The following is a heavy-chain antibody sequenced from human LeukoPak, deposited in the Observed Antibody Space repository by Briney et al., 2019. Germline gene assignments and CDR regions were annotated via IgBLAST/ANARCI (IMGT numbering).Heavy chain of an antibody. CDR1: GYSFTSYW. CDR2: IYPGDSDT. CDR3: ARSWPYGSGSYGFFDY. V-gene: IGHV5-51*01. Sequence: GESLEISCQGSGYSFTSYWIGWVRQLLGKGLEWMGIIYPGDSDTRYSPSFQGQVTISADKSISTAYLQWSSLKASDTAMYYCARSWPYGSGSYGFFDYWGQGTLVTVSS. D-gene: IGHD3-10*01. J-gene: IGHJ4*02.